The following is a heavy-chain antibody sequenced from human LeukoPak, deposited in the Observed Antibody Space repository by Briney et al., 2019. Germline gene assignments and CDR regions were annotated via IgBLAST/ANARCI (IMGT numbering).Heavy chain of an antibody. CDR1: GYTFTGYY. V-gene: IGHV1-2*02. CDR2: INPNSGGT. D-gene: IGHD1-26*01. J-gene: IGHJ4*02. CDR3: AREGGHSGS. Sequence: ASVKVSCKASGYTFTGYYMHWVRQAPGQGLEWMGWINPNSGGTNYAQKFQGRVTVTRDMSTSTVYMELSSLRSEDTAVYYCAREGGHSGSWGQGTLVTVSS.